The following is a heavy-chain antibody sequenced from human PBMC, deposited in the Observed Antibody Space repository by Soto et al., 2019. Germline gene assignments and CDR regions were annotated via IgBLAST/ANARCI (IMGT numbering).Heavy chain of an antibody. CDR2: IIPILGIA. J-gene: IGHJ5*02. V-gene: IGHV1-69*02. D-gene: IGHD1-26*01. Sequence: ASVKVSCKASGGTFSSYTISWVRQAPGQGLEWMGRIIPILGIANYAQKFQGRVTITADKSTSTAYMELSSLRSEDTAVYYCARAVPTGSHNMGNWFDPWGQGTLVTVSS. CDR3: ARAVPTGSHNMGNWFDP. CDR1: GGTFSSYT.